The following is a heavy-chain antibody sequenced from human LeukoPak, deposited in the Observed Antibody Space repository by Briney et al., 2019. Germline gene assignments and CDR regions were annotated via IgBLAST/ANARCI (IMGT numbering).Heavy chain of an antibody. D-gene: IGHD3-10*01. Sequence: SETLSLTCAVYGGSFSGFYWSWIRQPPGKGLEWIGEINHSGSTNYNPSLKSRVTISVDASKNQFSLKLSSVTAADTAVYYCARGNGSGRNNYFDYWGQGTLVTVSS. V-gene: IGHV4-34*01. CDR1: GGSFSGFY. CDR2: INHSGST. J-gene: IGHJ4*02. CDR3: ARGNGSGRNNYFDY.